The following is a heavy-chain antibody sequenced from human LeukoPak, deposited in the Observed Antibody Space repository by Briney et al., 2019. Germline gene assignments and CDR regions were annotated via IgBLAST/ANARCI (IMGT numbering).Heavy chain of an antibody. CDR3: ARVLVTATSLTYDGFDM. D-gene: IGHD5-12*01. J-gene: IGHJ3*02. CDR1: GFTVSSNY. CDR2: IYSGGST. Sequence: GGSLRLSCAASGFTVSSNYMSWVRQAPGKGLEWVSVIYSGGSTYYADSVKGRFTISRDNAKNSLFLEMSSLRAEDTAVYYCARVLVTATSLTYDGFDMWGQGTMVTVSS. V-gene: IGHV3-66*01.